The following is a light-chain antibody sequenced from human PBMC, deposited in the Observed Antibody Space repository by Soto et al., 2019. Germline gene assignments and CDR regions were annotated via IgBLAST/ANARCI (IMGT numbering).Light chain of an antibody. V-gene: IGKV3-20*01. CDR3: QQYGSSPVFT. CDR1: QSVSSSY. J-gene: IGKJ3*01. Sequence: EIVLTQSPGTLSLSPGERATLSCRASQSVSSSYLAWYQQKPGQAPRLLLYGASSRATGIPDRFSGSGSGTNFTLTISRLEPEDFAVDYCQQYGSSPVFTFGPGTKVDIK. CDR2: GAS.